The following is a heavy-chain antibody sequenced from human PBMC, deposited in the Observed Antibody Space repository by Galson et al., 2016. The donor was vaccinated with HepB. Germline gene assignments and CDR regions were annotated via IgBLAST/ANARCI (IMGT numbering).Heavy chain of an antibody. CDR2: IYSGGTT. Sequence: LRLSCAASGFTVSNNYMTWVRQAPGKGLEYVSVIYSGGTTYYADSVKGRFTISRDNSKNILYLQMKSLRDEDTAVYYCAKRPYSYGWHYGMDVWGQGTTVTVSS. J-gene: IGHJ6*02. CDR1: GFTVSNNY. V-gene: IGHV3-53*01. CDR3: AKRPYSYGWHYGMDV. D-gene: IGHD5-18*01.